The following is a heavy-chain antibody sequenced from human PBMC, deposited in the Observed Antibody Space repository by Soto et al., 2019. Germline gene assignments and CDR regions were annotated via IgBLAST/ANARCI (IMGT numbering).Heavy chain of an antibody. V-gene: IGHV3-23*01. CDR1: GFTFSSYA. Sequence: GGSLRLSCAASGFTFSSYAMSWVRQAPGKGLEWVSAISGSGGSTYYAESVKGRFTISRDNSKNTLYLQMNSLRAEDTAVYYCAKGLKLLWFGELVDYWGQGTLVTVSS. D-gene: IGHD3-10*01. CDR3: AKGLKLLWFGELVDY. CDR2: ISGSGGST. J-gene: IGHJ4*02.